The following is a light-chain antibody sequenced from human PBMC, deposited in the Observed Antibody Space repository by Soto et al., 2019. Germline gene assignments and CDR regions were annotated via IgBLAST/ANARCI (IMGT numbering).Light chain of an antibody. CDR2: GNS. CDR3: QSYDSSLSAWV. CDR1: SSNIGAGYD. J-gene: IGLJ3*02. V-gene: IGLV1-40*01. Sequence: QPVLTQPPSVSGAPGQRVTISCTGSSSNIGAGYDVHWYQQLPGTAPKLLIYGNSNRPSGVPDRFSGSKSGTSASLAITGLQAEDEADYYCQSYDSSLSAWVFDGGTKLTVL.